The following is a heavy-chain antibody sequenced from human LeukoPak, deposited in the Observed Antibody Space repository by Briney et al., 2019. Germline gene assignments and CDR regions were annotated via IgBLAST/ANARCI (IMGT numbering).Heavy chain of an antibody. D-gene: IGHD3-22*01. V-gene: IGHV4-39*07. CDR1: GGSISSSSYY. Sequence: PSETLSLTCTVSGGSISSSSYYWGWIRQPPGKGLEWIGSIYYSGSTYYNPSLKGRVTISVDTSKNQFSLKLSSVTAADTAVYYCAKIYQDSCAYHCAPDYWGQGTLVTVSS. CDR2: IYYSGST. CDR3: AKIYQDSCAYHCAPDY. J-gene: IGHJ4*02.